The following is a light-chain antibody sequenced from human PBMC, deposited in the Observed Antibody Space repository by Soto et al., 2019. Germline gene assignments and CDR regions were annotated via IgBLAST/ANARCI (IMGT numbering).Light chain of an antibody. CDR1: QSVSSN. Sequence: EILMTXSAXXXXVXXXEXXTXSXRASQSVSSNLAWYQQKPGQAPRLLIYGASTRATGIPARFSGSGSGTEFTLTISSLQSEDFAVYYCQQYNNWPETFGQGTKVDIK. V-gene: IGKV3-15*01. CDR2: GAS. CDR3: QQYNNWPET. J-gene: IGKJ1*01.